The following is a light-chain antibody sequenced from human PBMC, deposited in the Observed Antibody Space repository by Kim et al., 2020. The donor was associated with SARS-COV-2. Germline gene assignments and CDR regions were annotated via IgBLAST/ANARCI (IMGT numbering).Light chain of an antibody. CDR1: ENIGTW. J-gene: IGKJ2*01. CDR2: LAS. V-gene: IGKV1-5*03. Sequence: SASVGDRVTITCRASENIGTWLAWYQQKPGRAPSLLIYLASTLESGVPSRFSGTGSLTEFSLSITSLQPDDFATYYCQHYSRFPYTFGQGTKLEIK. CDR3: QHYSRFPYT.